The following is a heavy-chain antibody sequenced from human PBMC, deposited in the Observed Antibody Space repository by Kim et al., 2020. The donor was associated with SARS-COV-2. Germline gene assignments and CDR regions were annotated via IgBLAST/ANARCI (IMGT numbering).Heavy chain of an antibody. CDR3: ARGLRARRLGYFDL. V-gene: IGHV4-34*01. CDR1: GGSFSGYY. Sequence: SETLSLTCAVYGGSFSGYYWSWIRQPPGKGLEWIGEINHSGSTNYNPSLKSRVTISVDTSKNQFSLKLSSVTAADTAVYYCARGLRARRLGYFDLWGRGTLVTVSS. D-gene: IGHD6-6*01. CDR2: INHSGST. J-gene: IGHJ2*01.